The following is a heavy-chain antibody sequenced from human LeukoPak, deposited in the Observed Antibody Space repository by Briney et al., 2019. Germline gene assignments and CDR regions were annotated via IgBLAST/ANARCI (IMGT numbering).Heavy chain of an antibody. D-gene: IGHD1-1*01. CDR2: ISSSSSTM. CDR3: ARIRRERCLDY. Sequence: GGSLRLSCAASGFTFSSYSMNWVRQAPGKGLEWVSYISSSSSTMYYADSVKGRFTISRDNAKNSLYLQMNSLRAEDTAVYYCARIRRERCLDYWGQGTLVTVSS. V-gene: IGHV3-48*04. CDR1: GFTFSSYS. J-gene: IGHJ4*02.